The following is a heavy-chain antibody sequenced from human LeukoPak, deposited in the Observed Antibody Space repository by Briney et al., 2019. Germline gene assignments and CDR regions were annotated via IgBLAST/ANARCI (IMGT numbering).Heavy chain of an antibody. Sequence: PGGCPSPSCAPSGSTVTCCRMHWVRQAPGKGLEWLAVISYHGSNIYYADSVKGRFTISRDNSKNTAFLQMNSLRPEDTALYYCARKNERCVTDFWGGGALVTVSA. D-gene: IGHD1-1*01. J-gene: IGHJ4*02. CDR2: ISYHGSNI. V-gene: IGHV3-30*03. CDR1: GSTVTCCR. CDR3: ARKNERCVTDF.